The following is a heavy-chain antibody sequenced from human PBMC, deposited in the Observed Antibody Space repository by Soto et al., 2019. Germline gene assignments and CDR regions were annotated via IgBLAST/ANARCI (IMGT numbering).Heavy chain of an antibody. CDR2: ISKDGGII. D-gene: IGHD1-1*01. CDR3: VRALDGSRNGFDI. J-gene: IGHJ3*02. V-gene: IGHV3-74*01. Sequence: VQLVESGGDLVQPGGSLRLSCTASGFTLSSHWMHWVRQVPGKGLVWVSRISKDGGIIDFADSVKGRFAITRENAKNTLYLQMNSLKPENMAIYYCVRALDGSRNGFDIWGQGIMVTVSS. CDR1: GFTLSSHW.